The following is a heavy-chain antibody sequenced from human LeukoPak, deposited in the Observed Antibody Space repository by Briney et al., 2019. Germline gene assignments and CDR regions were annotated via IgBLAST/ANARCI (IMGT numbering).Heavy chain of an antibody. CDR1: GYTFTSYD. D-gene: IGHD6-6*01. CDR2: MNPNSGNT. J-gene: IGHJ4*02. Sequence: GASVKVSRKASGYTFTSYDINWVRQATGQGLEWMGWMNPNSGNTGYAQKFQGRVTMTRNTSISTAYMELSSLRSEDTAVYYCARGSGPRIAARFFDYWGQGTLVTVSS. V-gene: IGHV1-8*01. CDR3: ARGSGPRIAARFFDY.